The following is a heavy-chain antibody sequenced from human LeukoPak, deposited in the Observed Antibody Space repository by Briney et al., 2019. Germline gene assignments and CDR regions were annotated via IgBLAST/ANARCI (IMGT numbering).Heavy chain of an antibody. D-gene: IGHD5-24*01. CDR3: ARASIDGYNQNFDH. J-gene: IGHJ4*02. Sequence: GESLKISCECLGYSFSTYWSALVRQRPGKGMEWMGVIYPVRCETRYAPSFEGQVTISADMSTSTAYLQWSSLRASDTAMYYCARASIDGYNQNFDHWGQGTLVIVSS. V-gene: IGHV5-51*01. CDR1: GYSFSTYW. CDR2: IYPVRCET.